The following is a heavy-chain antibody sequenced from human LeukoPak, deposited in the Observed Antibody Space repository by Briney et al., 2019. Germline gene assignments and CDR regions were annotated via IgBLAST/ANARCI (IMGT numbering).Heavy chain of an antibody. Sequence: GGSLRLSCAASGFTFSSYAMSWVRQAPGKGLEWVSAISGSGGSTYYADSVKGRFTISGDNSKNTLYLQMNSLRAEDTAVYYCANGGSYPDAFDIWGQGTMVTVSS. J-gene: IGHJ3*02. CDR3: ANGGSYPDAFDI. CDR2: ISGSGGST. V-gene: IGHV3-23*01. CDR1: GFTFSSYA. D-gene: IGHD1-26*01.